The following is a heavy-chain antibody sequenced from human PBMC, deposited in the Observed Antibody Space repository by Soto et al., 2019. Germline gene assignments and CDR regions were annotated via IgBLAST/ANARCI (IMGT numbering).Heavy chain of an antibody. CDR2: IKPGTSDI. V-gene: IGHV5-51*01. Sequence: XESLNISCKGVGYKLCSAWIGWVRQMPGKGLEWMGIIKPGTSDIRYSPSCRGHVTISADEAVSTAYLQWSSLKASDTAMYYCARQLSHICDYWGQGTLVTVSS. CDR3: ARQLSHICDY. CDR1: GYKLCSAW. J-gene: IGHJ4*02. D-gene: IGHD3-3*02.